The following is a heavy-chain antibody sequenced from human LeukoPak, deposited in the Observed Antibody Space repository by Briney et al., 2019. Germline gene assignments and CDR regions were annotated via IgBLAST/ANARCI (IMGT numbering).Heavy chain of an antibody. CDR2: IYSGGST. D-gene: IGHD1-26*01. CDR1: EFSVGSNY. V-gene: IGHV3-66*01. CDR3: AKLSGSSTSDAFDI. Sequence: GGSLRLSCAASEFSVGSNYMTWVRQAPGKGLEWVSLIYSGGSTYYADSVKGRFTISRDNSKNTLYLQMNSLRAEDTAVYYCAKLSGSSTSDAFDIWGQGTMVTVSS. J-gene: IGHJ3*02.